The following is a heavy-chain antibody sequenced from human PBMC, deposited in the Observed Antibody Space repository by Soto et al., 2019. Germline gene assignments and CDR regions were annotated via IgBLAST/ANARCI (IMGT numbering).Heavy chain of an antibody. D-gene: IGHD3-22*01. CDR3: ARGGSGYTWFNES. CDR1: GGLFSSYP. Sequence: QEQLVQSGAEVKKPGSSVKVSCKASGGLFSSYPISWVRQVPGPGLQWMGGIIPVLQTAYYTQRFQGRVTITPDESTNTAYMELSSLRSEDTAIYYCARGGSGYTWFNESWGQGTLVTVSS. CDR2: IIPVLQTA. J-gene: IGHJ5*02. V-gene: IGHV1-69*01.